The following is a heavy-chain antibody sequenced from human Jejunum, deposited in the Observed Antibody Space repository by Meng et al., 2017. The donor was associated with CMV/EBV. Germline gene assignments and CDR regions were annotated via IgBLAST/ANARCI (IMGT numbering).Heavy chain of an antibody. CDR3: AGRAAWYSY. J-gene: IGHJ4*02. D-gene: IGHD6-13*01. CDR1: SGSFSSSNW. V-gene: IGHV4-4*02. CDR2: ISHSGNT. Sequence: QVQLQESGPGLVKPSGTLSLTCAVSSGSFSSSNWWTWVRQSPSKGLEWIGEISHSGNTKYNPSLESRLTIPVDQSKNQFSLKLSSVTAADTAVYYCAGRAAWYSYWGQGTLVTVSS.